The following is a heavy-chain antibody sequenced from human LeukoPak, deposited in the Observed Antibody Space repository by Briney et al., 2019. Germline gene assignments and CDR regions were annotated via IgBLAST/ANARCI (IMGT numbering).Heavy chain of an antibody. CDR3: ARLRRDILAGYDGGFDY. J-gene: IGHJ4*02. CDR1: GYTFTCYY. D-gene: IGHD3-9*01. Sequence: GASVNVSCKAYGYTFTCYYMHWVRQAAGQGREWMGWINPNSGGTNYAQKFQGRVTITRDTSNSTAYMELSRLRSDDTAVYYCARLRRDILAGYDGGFDYWGQGTLVTVSS. V-gene: IGHV1-2*02. CDR2: INPNSGGT.